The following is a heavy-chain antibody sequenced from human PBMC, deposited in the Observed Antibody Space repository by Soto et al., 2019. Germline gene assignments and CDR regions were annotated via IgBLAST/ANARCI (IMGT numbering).Heavy chain of an antibody. CDR1: GGSINSGVYY. CDR3: ARENPPSIGRYYYYGMDV. J-gene: IGHJ6*02. D-gene: IGHD3-22*01. Sequence: SETLSLTCTVSGGSINSGVYYWSWIRQHPGKGLEWIGYIYYSGSTYYNPSLKSRVTISVDTSKNQFSLKLSSVTAADTAVYYCARENPPSIGRYYYYGMDVWGQGTTVIGSS. CDR2: IYYSGST. V-gene: IGHV4-31*03.